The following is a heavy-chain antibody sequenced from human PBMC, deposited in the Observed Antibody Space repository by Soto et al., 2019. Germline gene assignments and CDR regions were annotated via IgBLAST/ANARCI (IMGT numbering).Heavy chain of an antibody. CDR3: ARVVSSWLVDAFDI. CDR2: IYTSGST. V-gene: IGHV4-4*07. Sequence: QVQLQESGPGLVKPSETLSLTCTVSGGSISSYYWSWIRQPAGKGLEWIGRIYTSGSTNYNPSLKIRVTVSVDTSKTQSSLKLSSVTAADTAVYYCARVVSSWLVDAFDIWGQGTMVTVSS. D-gene: IGHD6-13*01. CDR1: GGSISSYY. J-gene: IGHJ3*02.